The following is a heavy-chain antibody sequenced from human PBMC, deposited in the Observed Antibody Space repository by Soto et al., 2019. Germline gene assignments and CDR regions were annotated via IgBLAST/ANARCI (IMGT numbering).Heavy chain of an antibody. CDR1: GGSISSYY. Sequence: QVQLQESGPGLVKPSETLSLTCTVSGGSISSYYWSWIRQPPGKGLEWIGYIYYSGSTNYNPSLTSRVTISVDTSKNQFSLKLSSVTAADTAVYYCARGRTTTVSTLDYFDYWGQGTLVTVSS. V-gene: IGHV4-59*01. J-gene: IGHJ4*02. CDR2: IYYSGST. CDR3: ARGRTTTVSTLDYFDY. D-gene: IGHD4-17*01.